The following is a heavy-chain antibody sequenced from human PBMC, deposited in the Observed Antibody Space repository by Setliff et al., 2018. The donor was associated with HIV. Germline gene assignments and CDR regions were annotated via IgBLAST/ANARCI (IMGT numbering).Heavy chain of an antibody. CDR2: IIPSGGST. D-gene: IGHD3-3*01. CDR1: SNTFINDV. CDR3: ARDGASGSGYYWADY. V-gene: IGHV1-46*01. Sequence: ASVKVSCKASSNTFINDVFNWVRQAPGQGLEWMGAIIPSGGSTGYAEKFQARVTLTRDTSTSTVYMELSGLREEDTAVYYCARDGASGSGYYWADYWGQGTLVTVSS. J-gene: IGHJ4*02.